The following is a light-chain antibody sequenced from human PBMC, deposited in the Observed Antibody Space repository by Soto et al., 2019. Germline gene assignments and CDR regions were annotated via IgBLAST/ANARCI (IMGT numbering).Light chain of an antibody. CDR3: CSYAGSYTHYV. CDR2: DVS. CDR1: SSDVGGYNY. V-gene: IGLV2-11*01. Sequence: QSALTQPRSVSGSPGQSVTISWTGTSSDVGGYNYVSWYQQHPGKAPKLMIYDVSKRPSGVPDRFSGSKSGNTASLTISGLQAEDEADYYCCSYAGSYTHYVFGTGTKVTVL. J-gene: IGLJ1*01.